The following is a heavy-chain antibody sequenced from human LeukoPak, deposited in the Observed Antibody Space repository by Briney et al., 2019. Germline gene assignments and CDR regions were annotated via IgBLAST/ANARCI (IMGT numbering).Heavy chain of an antibody. Sequence: PGGSLRLSCAASGFTFSSYAMSWVRQVPGKGLEWVSAISSSSSDTYYADSVKGRFTISRDNSTSTRYLQMNSLRAEDTAVYNCAKDLGGEGGSGFPGYWGQGTLVTVSS. CDR3: AKDLGGEGGSGFPGY. J-gene: IGHJ4*02. V-gene: IGHV3-23*01. D-gene: IGHD3-10*01. CDR2: ISSSSSDT. CDR1: GFTFSSYA.